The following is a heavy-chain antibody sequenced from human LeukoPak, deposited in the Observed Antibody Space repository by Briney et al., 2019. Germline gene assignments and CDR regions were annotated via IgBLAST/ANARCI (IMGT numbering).Heavy chain of an antibody. CDR3: ARGLSAYYYMDV. Sequence: GGSLRLSCAASGFTFSSYAMHWVRQAPGKGLEYVSAISSNGGSTYYANSVEGRFTISRDNAKNSLYLQMNSLRAEDTAVYYCARGLSAYYYMDVWGKGTTVTVSS. CDR2: ISSNGGST. V-gene: IGHV3-64*01. CDR1: GFTFSSYA. D-gene: IGHD1-26*01. J-gene: IGHJ6*03.